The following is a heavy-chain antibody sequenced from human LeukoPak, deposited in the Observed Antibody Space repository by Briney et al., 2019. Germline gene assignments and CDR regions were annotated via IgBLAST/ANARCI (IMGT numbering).Heavy chain of an antibody. Sequence: SETLSLTCTVSGGSISSSSYYWGWIRQPPGKGLEWIGRIYYSGSTYYNPSLKSRVTISVDTSKNQFSLKLSSVTAADTAVYYCARQGLVGAAAYYFDYWGQGTLVTVSS. V-gene: IGHV4-39*01. J-gene: IGHJ4*02. CDR1: GGSISSSSYY. D-gene: IGHD1-26*01. CDR3: ARQGLVGAAAYYFDY. CDR2: IYYSGST.